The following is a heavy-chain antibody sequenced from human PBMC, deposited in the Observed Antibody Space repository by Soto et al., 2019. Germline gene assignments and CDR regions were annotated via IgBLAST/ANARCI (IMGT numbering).Heavy chain of an antibody. D-gene: IGHD6-13*01. V-gene: IGHV3-13*04. CDR1: GFTFSSYD. CDR3: ARGVSSSWYMFDP. Sequence: GGSLRLSCAASGFTFSSYDMHWVRQATGKGLEWVSAIGTAGDTYYPGSVKGRFTISRENAKNSLYLQMNSLRAGDTAVYYCARGVSSSWYMFDPWGQGTLVTVSS. J-gene: IGHJ5*02. CDR2: IGTAGDT.